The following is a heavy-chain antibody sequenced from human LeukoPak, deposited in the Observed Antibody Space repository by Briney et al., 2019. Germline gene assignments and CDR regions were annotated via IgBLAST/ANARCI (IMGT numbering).Heavy chain of an antibody. V-gene: IGHV1-8*03. Sequence: ASVKVSCKASGYTFTNYDINWVRQATGQGLEWMGWMNPNNGNTGYAQNFQGRVTITRNTSISTAYMDLSSLRSEDTAVYYCARGPGAINDYYMDVWGKGTTVTVSS. CDR1: GYTFTNYD. CDR2: MNPNNGNT. D-gene: IGHD2-2*01. CDR3: ARGPGAINDYYMDV. J-gene: IGHJ6*03.